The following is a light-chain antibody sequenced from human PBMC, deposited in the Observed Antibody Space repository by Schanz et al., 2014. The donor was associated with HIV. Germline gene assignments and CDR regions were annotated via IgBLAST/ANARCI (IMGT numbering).Light chain of an antibody. CDR2: AAS. V-gene: IGKV1-27*01. CDR1: QGISSY. J-gene: IGKJ1*01. Sequence: IRMTQSPSSFSASTGDRVTITCRASQGISSYLAWYQQKPGKVPKLLIYAASTLQSGVPSRFSGSGSGTDFTLTISSLQPEDVATYYCQKYNSALWTFGQGTKVEIK. CDR3: QKYNSALWT.